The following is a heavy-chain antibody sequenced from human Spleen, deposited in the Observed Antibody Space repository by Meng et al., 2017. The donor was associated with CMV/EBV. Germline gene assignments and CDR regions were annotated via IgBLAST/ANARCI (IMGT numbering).Heavy chain of an antibody. V-gene: IGHV3-33*06. CDR2: IWYDGSSK. CDR3: AKDHYPKIRGVNDGMGV. J-gene: IGHJ6*02. D-gene: IGHD3-10*01. CDR1: GFTFTDYG. Sequence: GGSLRLSCAASGFTFTDYGMHWFRQAPGKGLEWVAIIWYDGSSKYYANSVKGRFTISRDNSKKMVHLQMNSLRVEDTAVYYCAKDHYPKIRGVNDGMGVWGQGTTVTVSS.